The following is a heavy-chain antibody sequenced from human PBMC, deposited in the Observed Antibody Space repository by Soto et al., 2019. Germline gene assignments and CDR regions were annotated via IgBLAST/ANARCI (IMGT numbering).Heavy chain of an antibody. V-gene: IGHV3-48*01. CDR3: ASTALPGYSSSWYYFDY. D-gene: IGHD6-13*01. CDR2: ISSSSSTI. Sequence: EVQLVESGGGLVQPGGSLRLSCAASGFTFSSYSMNWVRQAPGKGLEWVSYISSSSSTIYYADSVKGRFTISRDNAKNSLYLQMNSLRAEDTAVYYCASTALPGYSSSWYYFDYWGQGPLVTVSS. J-gene: IGHJ4*02. CDR1: GFTFSSYS.